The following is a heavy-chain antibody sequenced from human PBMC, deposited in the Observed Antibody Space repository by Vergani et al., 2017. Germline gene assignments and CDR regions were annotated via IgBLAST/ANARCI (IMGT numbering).Heavy chain of an antibody. CDR3: ARTIAAAGHSFNWFDP. D-gene: IGHD6-13*01. CDR2: IYPGDSDT. CDR1: GYSFTSYW. Sequence: EVQLVQSGAEVKKPGESLKISCKGSGYSFTSYWIGWVRPMPGKGLEWMGIIYPGDSDTRYSPSFQGQVTISADKSTSTAYLQWSSLKASDTAMYYCARTIAAAGHSFNWFDPWGQGTLVTVSS. J-gene: IGHJ5*02. V-gene: IGHV5-51*01.